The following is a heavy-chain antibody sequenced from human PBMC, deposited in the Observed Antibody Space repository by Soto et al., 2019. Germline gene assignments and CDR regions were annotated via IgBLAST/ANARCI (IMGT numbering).Heavy chain of an antibody. CDR2: ISGDGVTT. V-gene: IGHV3-74*01. D-gene: IGHD3-9*01. Sequence: EVQLVESGGDLVQRGWSLRLSCAASRCPFSSYWMHWVRHTPGKGLDWVARISGDGVTTYYADSVTGRFTVSRDNAKDPLSLQVSGLRAVDTAVYYCAREYYGLLTGYYTDYWGQGTLVSVSS. CDR3: AREYYGLLTGYYTDY. CDR1: RCPFSSYW. J-gene: IGHJ4*02.